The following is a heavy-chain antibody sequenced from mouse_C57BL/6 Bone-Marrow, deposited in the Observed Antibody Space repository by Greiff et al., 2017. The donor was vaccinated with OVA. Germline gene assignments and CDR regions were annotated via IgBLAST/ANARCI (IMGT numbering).Heavy chain of an antibody. D-gene: IGHD2-1*01. J-gene: IGHJ2*01. Sequence: VQLQQSGAELVRPGASVKLSCTASGFNIKDDYMHWVKQRPEQGLEWIGWIDPENGDTEYASKFQGTATITADTPSNTAYLQLSSLTAEDTAVYYCTSYGNFDYWGQGTTLTVSS. CDR3: TSYGNFDY. CDR1: GFNIKDDY. CDR2: IDPENGDT. V-gene: IGHV14-4*01.